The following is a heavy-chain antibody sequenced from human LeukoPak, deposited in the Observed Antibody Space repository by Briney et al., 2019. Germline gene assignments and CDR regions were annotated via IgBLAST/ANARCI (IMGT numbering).Heavy chain of an antibody. CDR3: AITTTIAAAGLDY. Sequence: GASVKVSCKASGYTFTGHYLHWVRQAPGQGREWMGWINPNRGGTKYAQKFQGRVTVTRDTPISTAYMELSRLSSDDTAVYYCAITTTIAAAGLDYWGQGTLVTVSS. CDR2: INPNRGGT. J-gene: IGHJ4*02. D-gene: IGHD6-13*01. V-gene: IGHV1-2*02. CDR1: GYTFTGHY.